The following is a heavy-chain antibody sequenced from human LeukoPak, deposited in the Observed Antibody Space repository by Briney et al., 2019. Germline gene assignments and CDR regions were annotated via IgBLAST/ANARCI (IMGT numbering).Heavy chain of an antibody. J-gene: IGHJ4*02. CDR1: GFTFDDYA. V-gene: IGHV3-9*01. Sequence: GGSLRLSCVASGFTFDDYAVHWVRQAPGKGLEWVSGISWNSGIIGHADSVKGRFTISRDNAKNSLYLQMNSLRAEDTALYYCAKASHSRYCSGGSCYFDYWGQGTLVPVSS. CDR3: AKASHSRYCSGGSCYFDY. CDR2: ISWNSGII. D-gene: IGHD2-15*01.